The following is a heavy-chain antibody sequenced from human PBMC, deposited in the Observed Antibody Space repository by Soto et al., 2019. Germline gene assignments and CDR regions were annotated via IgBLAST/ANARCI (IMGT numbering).Heavy chain of an antibody. D-gene: IGHD2-15*01. CDR2: INGVGTYT. CDR1: GFTFSNYW. V-gene: IGHV3-74*01. J-gene: IGHJ4*02. Sequence: EVQLVESGGGLVQPGGSLRLSCAASGFTFSNYWMYWVRQVPGKGLTWVSRINGVGTYTSSADSVKGRFTISRDNAKNTLYLQMSSLRPEDTAIYYCSRALDAVVPTAYWGQGTLVTVSS. CDR3: SRALDAVVPTAY.